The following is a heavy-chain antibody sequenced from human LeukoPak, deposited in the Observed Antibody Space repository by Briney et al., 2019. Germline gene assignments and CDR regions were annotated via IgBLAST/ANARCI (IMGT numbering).Heavy chain of an antibody. D-gene: IGHD1-1*01. CDR3: ARDSVQLGPRISYYYYMDV. V-gene: IGHV1-46*03. J-gene: IGHJ6*03. CDR1: GYIFTNYY. CDR2: INPSGGST. Sequence: ASVKVSCKASGYIFTNYYIHWVRQAPGQGLEWMGIINPSGGSTSYAQKFQGRVTMTRDTSTSTVYMEVSSLRSEDTAVYYCARDSVQLGPRISYYYYMDVWGKGTTVTVSS.